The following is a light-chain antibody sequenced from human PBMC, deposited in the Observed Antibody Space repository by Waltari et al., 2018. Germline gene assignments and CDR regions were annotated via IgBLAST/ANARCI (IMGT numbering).Light chain of an antibody. V-gene: IGKV1-33*01. CDR2: KTS. CDR3: QYFDNLPMFT. J-gene: IGKJ2*01. Sequence: DIQLTQSPSSLAASVGDRATLTCRASQDIGGYLNWYQQQPGKAPKLLIYKTSILNTGVPSRFSGGSSRIDYTLTITNLQPEDIATYYCQYFDNLPMFTFGPGTKVEIK. CDR1: QDIGGY.